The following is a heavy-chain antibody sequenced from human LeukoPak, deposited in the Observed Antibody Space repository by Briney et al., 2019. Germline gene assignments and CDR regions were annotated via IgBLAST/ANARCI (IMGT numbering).Heavy chain of an antibody. Sequence: SGGSLRLSCAASGFTFSSYWMSRVRQAPGKGLEWVANIKQDGSEKYYVDSVKGRFTIFRDNAKNSLYLQMNSLRAEDTAVYYCASTYYYGSGSYSAFDYWGQGTLVTVSS. D-gene: IGHD3-10*01. V-gene: IGHV3-7*01. CDR2: IKQDGSEK. J-gene: IGHJ4*02. CDR1: GFTFSSYW. CDR3: ASTYYYGSGSYSAFDY.